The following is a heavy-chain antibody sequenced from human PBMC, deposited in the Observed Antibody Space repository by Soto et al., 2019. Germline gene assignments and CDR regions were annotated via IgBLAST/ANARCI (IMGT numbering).Heavy chain of an antibody. J-gene: IGHJ4*02. V-gene: IGHV3-21*01. CDR2: ISRTSNYI. CDR3: ASGVFGLVSPVIGGY. CDR1: GFTFSSYS. D-gene: IGHD3-3*01. Sequence: LRLSCAASGFTFSSYSMNWVRQAPGKGLEWVSSISRTSNYIYYTDSVKGRFTISRDNAKNSIYLQMNSLRAEDTATYYCASGVFGLVSPVIGGYWGQGXLVTVYS.